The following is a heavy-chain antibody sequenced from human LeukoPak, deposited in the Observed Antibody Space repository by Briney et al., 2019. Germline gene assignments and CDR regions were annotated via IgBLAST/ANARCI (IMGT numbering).Heavy chain of an antibody. J-gene: IGHJ4*02. V-gene: IGHV4-59*08. CDR3: AKGRTAAGSFDS. Sequence: SETLSLTCTVSGDSINNYYWSWIRQPPGKGLEWIGYIYHSGFTNYNPSLKSRVTISVDTSKNQFSLRLSSVTAADTAVYYCAKGRTAAGSFDSWGQGALVTVSS. CDR2: IYHSGFT. D-gene: IGHD6-13*01. CDR1: GDSINNYY.